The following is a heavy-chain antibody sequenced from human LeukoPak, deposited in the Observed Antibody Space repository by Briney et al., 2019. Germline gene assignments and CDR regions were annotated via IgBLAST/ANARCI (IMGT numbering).Heavy chain of an antibody. V-gene: IGHV4-59*12. CDR1: GGSISSYY. CDR2: IYYSGST. Sequence: SETLSLTCTVSGGSISSYYWSWIRQPPGKGLEWIGYIYYSGSTNYNPSLKSQVTISVDTSKNQFSLKLSSVTAADTAVYYCARDGRGYSYGLDYWGQGTLVTVSS. D-gene: IGHD5-18*01. J-gene: IGHJ4*02. CDR3: ARDGRGYSYGLDY.